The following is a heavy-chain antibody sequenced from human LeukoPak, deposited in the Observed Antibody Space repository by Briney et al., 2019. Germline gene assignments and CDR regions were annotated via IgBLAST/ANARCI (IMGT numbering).Heavy chain of an antibody. Sequence: GGSLRLSCAASGFTFDDYAMHWVRQAPGKGLEWVSGISWNSGSIGYADSVKGRFTISRDNAKNSLYLQTNSLRAEDTALYYCAKAVGYSGSREYYFDFWGHGTLVTVSS. CDR3: AKAVGYSGSREYYFDF. CDR1: GFTFDDYA. V-gene: IGHV3-9*01. D-gene: IGHD1-26*01. J-gene: IGHJ4*01. CDR2: ISWNSGSI.